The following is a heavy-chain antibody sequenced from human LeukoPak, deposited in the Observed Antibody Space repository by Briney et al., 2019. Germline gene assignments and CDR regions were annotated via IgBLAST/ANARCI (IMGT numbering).Heavy chain of an antibody. D-gene: IGHD3-22*01. CDR2: ISTGAGRT. CDR1: GFTFSNSA. Sequence: GGSLRLSCAASGFTFSNSAMSWVRQAPGKGLEWVSTISTGAGRTYYADSVMGRFTISRDDSKNTLYLQMNSLRAEDTAVYYCASAYDSSSYFDYWGQGTLVTVSS. V-gene: IGHV3-23*01. CDR3: ASAYDSSSYFDY. J-gene: IGHJ4*02.